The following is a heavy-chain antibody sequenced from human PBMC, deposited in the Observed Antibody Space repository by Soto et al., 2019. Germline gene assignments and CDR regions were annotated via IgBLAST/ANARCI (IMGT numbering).Heavy chain of an antibody. Sequence: SETLSLTCAVYGGSFSGYYWSWIRQPPGKGLEWIGEINHSGSTNYNPSLKSRVTISVDTSKNQFSLKLSSVTAADTAVYYCARGQTGTTAGYYYYGMDVWGQGTTVTVSS. D-gene: IGHD1-7*01. CDR2: INHSGST. J-gene: IGHJ6*02. CDR3: ARGQTGTTAGYYYYGMDV. V-gene: IGHV4-34*01. CDR1: GGSFSGYY.